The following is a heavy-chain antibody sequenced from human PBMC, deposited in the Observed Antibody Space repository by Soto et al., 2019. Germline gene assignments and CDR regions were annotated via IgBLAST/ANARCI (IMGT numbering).Heavy chain of an antibody. V-gene: IGHV1-69*06. J-gene: IGHJ3*02. CDR3: ARGGRTDRGPGCAFDI. D-gene: IGHD1-1*01. CDR2: IIPIFGTA. Sequence: GASVKVSCKASGGTFSSYAISWVRQAPGQGLEWMGGIIPIFGTANYAQKFQGRVTITADKSTSTAYMELSSLRSEDTAVDYCARGGRTDRGPGCAFDIWGQGTMVTVSS. CDR1: GGTFSSYA.